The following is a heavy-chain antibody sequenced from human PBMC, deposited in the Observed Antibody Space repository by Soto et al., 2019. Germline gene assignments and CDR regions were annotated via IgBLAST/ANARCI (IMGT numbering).Heavy chain of an antibody. Sequence: GGSLRLSCAASGFTFSGSAMHWVRQASGKGLEWVGRIRSKANSYATAYAASVKGRFTISRDDSKNTAYLQMNSLRAEDTAVYFCAKDPLDKVMAIFYYWGQGTLVTVSS. CDR3: AKDPLDKVMAIFYY. CDR1: GFTFSGSA. CDR2: IRSKANSYAT. V-gene: IGHV3-73*01. D-gene: IGHD5-18*01. J-gene: IGHJ4*02.